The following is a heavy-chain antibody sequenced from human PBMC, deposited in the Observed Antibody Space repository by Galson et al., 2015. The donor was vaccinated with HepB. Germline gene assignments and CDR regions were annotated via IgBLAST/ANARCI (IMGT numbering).Heavy chain of an antibody. CDR1: GFTFSSYS. CDR3: AKDSTAMVTPFDY. V-gene: IGHV3-30*18. CDR2: ISYDGSNK. D-gene: IGHD5-18*01. Sequence: SLRLSCAASGFTFSSYSMNWVRQAPGKGLEWVAVISYDGSNKYYADSVKGRFTISRDNSKNTLYLQMNSLRAEDTAVYYCAKDSTAMVTPFDYWGQGTLVTVSS. J-gene: IGHJ4*02.